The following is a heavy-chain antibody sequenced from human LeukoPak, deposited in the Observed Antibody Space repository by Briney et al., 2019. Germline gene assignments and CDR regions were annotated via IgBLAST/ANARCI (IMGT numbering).Heavy chain of an antibody. D-gene: IGHD3-9*01. CDR1: GGSISSSNW. V-gene: IGHV4-4*02. CDR3: ARLPYDILTGYYWGHFDY. CDR2: FYHSGST. J-gene: IGHJ4*02. Sequence: PSETLSLTCAVSGGSISSSNWWSWVRQPPGKGLEWIGEFYHSGSTNYNPSLKSRVTISVDKSKNQFSLKLSSVTAADTAAYYCARLPYDILTGYYWGHFDYWGQGTLVTVSS.